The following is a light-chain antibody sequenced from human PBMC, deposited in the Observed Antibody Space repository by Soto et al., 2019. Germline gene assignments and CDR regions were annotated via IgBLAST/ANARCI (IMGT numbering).Light chain of an antibody. V-gene: IGLV1-40*01. CDR1: SSNIGAGYG. CDR2: GNS. CDR3: QSYDSSLSGWV. J-gene: IGLJ3*02. Sequence: QSVLTQPPSVSGAPGQRVTISCTGSSSNIGAGYGVHWYQQLPGTAPKLLIYGNSNRPSGVPDRVSGSKSGTSASLAITGLQVEDEADYYCQSYDSSLSGWVFGGGTKLTVL.